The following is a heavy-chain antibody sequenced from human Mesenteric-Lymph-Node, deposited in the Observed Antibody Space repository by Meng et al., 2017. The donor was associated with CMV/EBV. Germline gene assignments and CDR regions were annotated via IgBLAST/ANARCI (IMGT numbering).Heavy chain of an antibody. CDR2: IYWDDDK. V-gene: IGHV2-5*02. Sequence: LSTSGVGVGWIRQPPGKALEWLALIYWDDDKRYSPSLKSRLTITKDTSKNQVVLTMTNIDPVDTATYYCAHRHSVRLVREDSVGDYFDYWGQGTLVTVSS. CDR3: AHRHSVRLVREDSVGDYFDY. D-gene: IGHD3-10*01. J-gene: IGHJ4*02. CDR1: LSTSGVG.